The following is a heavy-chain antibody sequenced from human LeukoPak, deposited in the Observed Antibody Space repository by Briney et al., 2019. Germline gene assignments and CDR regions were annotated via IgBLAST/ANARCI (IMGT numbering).Heavy chain of an antibody. Sequence: GGSLRLSCAASGFPFSSYWMHWVRQVPGKGLLWVSRINSDGSSTSYADSVKGRFTISRDNAKNTLYLQMNSLRAEDTAVYYCARRIAAAAAPYYFDYWGQGTLVTVSS. J-gene: IGHJ4*02. CDR2: INSDGSST. CDR3: ARRIAAAAAPYYFDY. CDR1: GFPFSSYW. D-gene: IGHD6-13*01. V-gene: IGHV3-74*01.